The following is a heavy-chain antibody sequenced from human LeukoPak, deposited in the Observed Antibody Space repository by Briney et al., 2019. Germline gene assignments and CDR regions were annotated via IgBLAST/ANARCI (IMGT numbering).Heavy chain of an antibody. CDR3: AREGYDYVWGSYREYYFDY. J-gene: IGHJ4*02. CDR1: GFTVNTNY. D-gene: IGHD3-16*02. V-gene: IGHV3-66*01. Sequence: GGSLRLSCAASGFTVNTNYMSWVRQAPGKGLEWVSVIYSGGSTYYGDSVKGRFTISRDNSKNTLYLQMNSLRAEDTAVYYCAREGYDYVWGSYREYYFDYWGQGTLVTVSS. CDR2: IYSGGST.